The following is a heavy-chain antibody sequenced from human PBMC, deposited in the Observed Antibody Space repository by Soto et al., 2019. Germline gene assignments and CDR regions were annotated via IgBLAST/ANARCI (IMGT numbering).Heavy chain of an antibody. CDR1: GGSFSGYY. V-gene: IGHV4-34*01. CDR2: INHSGST. J-gene: IGHJ4*02. D-gene: IGHD3-10*01. Sequence: SETLSLTCAVYGGSFSGYYWSWIRQPPGKGLEWIGEINHSGSTNYNPSLKSRVTISVDTSKNQFSLKLSSVTAAGTAVYYCARGGHLRTITMVRGVIIGLDYWGQGTLVTVSS. CDR3: ARGGHLRTITMVRGVIIGLDY.